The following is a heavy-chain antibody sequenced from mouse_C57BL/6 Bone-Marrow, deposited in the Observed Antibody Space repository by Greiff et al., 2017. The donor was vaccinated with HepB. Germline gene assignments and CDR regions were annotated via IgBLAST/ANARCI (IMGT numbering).Heavy chain of an antibody. Sequence: EVKVVESGGGLVKPGGSLKLSCAASGFTFSDYGMHWVRQAPEKGLEWVAYISSGSSTIYYADTVKGRFTISRDNAKNTLFLQMTSLRSEDTAMYYCARPIYYYGSSSYAMDYWGQGTSVTVSS. CDR3: ARPIYYYGSSSYAMDY. D-gene: IGHD1-1*01. V-gene: IGHV5-17*01. CDR1: GFTFSDYG. CDR2: ISSGSSTI. J-gene: IGHJ4*01.